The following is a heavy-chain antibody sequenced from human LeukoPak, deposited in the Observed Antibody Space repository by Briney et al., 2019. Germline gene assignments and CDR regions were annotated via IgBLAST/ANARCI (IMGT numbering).Heavy chain of an antibody. CDR1: GGSIGGDH. V-gene: IGHV4-59*08. J-gene: IGHJ4*02. Sequence: SETLSLTCTISGGSIGGDHWSWLRQAPGEGLEWIGYISYTGSTSYNPSLRGRVTISLNTPENQFSLRLTSVTAADTAVYYCARAVTGTSLVDFWGQGTLVAVSS. CDR2: ISYTGST. D-gene: IGHD6-19*01. CDR3: ARAVTGTSLVDF.